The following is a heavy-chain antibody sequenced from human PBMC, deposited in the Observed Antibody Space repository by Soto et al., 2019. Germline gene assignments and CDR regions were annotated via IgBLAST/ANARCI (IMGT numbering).Heavy chain of an antibody. CDR3: AKASQWELLLES. D-gene: IGHD1-26*01. V-gene: IGHV3-30*18. CDR1: GFTFSNFG. J-gene: IGHJ4*02. Sequence: GGSLRLSCAASGFTFSNFGMHWVRQAPGKGLDWVAVTSYDGSNTYYSDSVRGRFTISRDNSNDTLYLQMNSLRADDTAVYYCAKASQWELLLESWGQGTLVTVSS. CDR2: TSYDGSNT.